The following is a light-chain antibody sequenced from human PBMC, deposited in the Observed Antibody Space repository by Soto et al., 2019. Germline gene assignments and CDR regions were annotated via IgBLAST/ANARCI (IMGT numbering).Light chain of an antibody. J-gene: IGKJ1*01. V-gene: IGKV4-1*01. CDR2: WAS. Sequence: DIVMTQSPDSLAVSLGERATINCKSSQNVLYRSNNKNYLAWYQQKPGQPPKLLIYWASTRESGVPDRFSGSGCGTDFTLTISSLQAEDVAGYYCQQYYTTPRTFGQGTKVEIK. CDR3: QQYYTTPRT. CDR1: QNVLYRSNNKNY.